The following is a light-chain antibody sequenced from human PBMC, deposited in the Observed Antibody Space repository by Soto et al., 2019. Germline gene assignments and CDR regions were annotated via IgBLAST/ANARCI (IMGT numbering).Light chain of an antibody. J-gene: IGKJ5*01. Sequence: EIVLTQSPATLSLSPGERATLSCRASQTVSSYLAWYQQKPGQAPRLLIYDAFNRATGIPARFSGSGSGTDFTLTISSLEPEDFAVYYCQQRSNCPLTFGQGTRLEIK. CDR3: QQRSNCPLT. CDR2: DAF. CDR1: QTVSSY. V-gene: IGKV3-11*01.